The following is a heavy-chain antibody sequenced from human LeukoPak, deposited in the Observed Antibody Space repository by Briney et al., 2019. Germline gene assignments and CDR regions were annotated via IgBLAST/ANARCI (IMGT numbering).Heavy chain of an antibody. CDR1: GYTFTGYY. J-gene: IGHJ6*03. CDR3: ARGTYSGYDDGYYYHYMDV. V-gene: IGHV1-2*02. D-gene: IGHD5-12*01. Sequence: ASVKVSCKASGYTFTGYYMHWVRQAPGQGLEWMGWINPNSGGTNYAQKFQGRVTITRDTSISTVYMELSRLRSDDTAVYYCARGTYSGYDDGYYYHYMDVWGKGTTVTVSS. CDR2: INPNSGGT.